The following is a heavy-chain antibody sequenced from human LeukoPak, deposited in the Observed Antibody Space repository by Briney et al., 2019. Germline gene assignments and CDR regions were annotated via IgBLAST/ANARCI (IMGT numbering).Heavy chain of an antibody. D-gene: IGHD6-19*01. CDR1: GFTFSSYA. Sequence: GWSLRLSCAASGFTFSSYAMHWVRQAPGKGLEWVAVISYDGSNKYYADSVKGRFTISRDNSKNTLYLQMNSLRAEDTAVYYCARDPDSGFDYWGQGTLVTVSS. CDR3: ARDPDSGFDY. V-gene: IGHV3-30-3*01. J-gene: IGHJ4*02. CDR2: ISYDGSNK.